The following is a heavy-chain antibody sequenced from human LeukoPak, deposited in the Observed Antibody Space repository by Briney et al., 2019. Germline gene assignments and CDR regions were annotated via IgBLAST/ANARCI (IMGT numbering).Heavy chain of an antibody. D-gene: IGHD5-18*01. CDR1: GFSLSTFG. CDR2: IRPDGTNK. CDR3: ARDRSIQGGFDP. J-gene: IGHJ5*02. V-gene: IGHV3-30*02. Sequence: GGSLRLSCAVSGFSLSTFGVLWVRQAPGKGLQWVAFIRPDGTNKYYRDSVEGRFTPSRDNSKTTLYLQMNSLRPEGTAIYYCARDRSIQGGFDPWGQGTPVTVSS.